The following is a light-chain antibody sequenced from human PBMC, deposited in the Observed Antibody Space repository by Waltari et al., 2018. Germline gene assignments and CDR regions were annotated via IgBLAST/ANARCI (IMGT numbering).Light chain of an antibody. J-gene: IGKJ2*01. CDR1: QSISSY. Sequence: TCRESQSISSYLNWYQQKPGKAPKFLIYAASSLQSGVPSRFSGSGSGTDFTLTISSLQPEDFATYYCQQSYSTPYTFGQGTKLEIK. CDR3: QQSYSTPYT. V-gene: IGKV1-39*01. CDR2: AAS.